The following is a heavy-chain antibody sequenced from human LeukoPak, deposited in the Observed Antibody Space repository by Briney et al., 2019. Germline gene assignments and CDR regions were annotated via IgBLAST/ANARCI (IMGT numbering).Heavy chain of an antibody. CDR1: GFTFSSYA. V-gene: IGHV3-23*01. D-gene: IGHD3-3*01. CDR2: ISGSGGST. J-gene: IGHJ6*03. CDR3: AKGHYDFWSGYYGHYMDV. Sequence: GGSLRLSRAASGFTFSSYAMSWVRQAPGKGLEWVSAISGSGGSTYYADSVKGRFTISRDNSKNTLYLQMNSLRAEDMAVYYCAKGHYDFWSGYYGHYMDVWGKGTTVTVSS.